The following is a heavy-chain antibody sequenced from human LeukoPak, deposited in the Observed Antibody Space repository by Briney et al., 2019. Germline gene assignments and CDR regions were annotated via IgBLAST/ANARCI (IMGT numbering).Heavy chain of an antibody. J-gene: IGHJ5*02. V-gene: IGHV5-51*01. D-gene: IGHD6-13*01. CDR2: IYPGDSDT. Sequence: GESLKISCKGSGYSFTSYWISWVRQMPGKGLEWMGIIYPGDSDTRYSPSFQGQVTISADKSISTAYLQWSSLKASDTAMYYCAIMEGIAAAGTNWFDPWGQGTLVTVSS. CDR1: GYSFTSYW. CDR3: AIMEGIAAAGTNWFDP.